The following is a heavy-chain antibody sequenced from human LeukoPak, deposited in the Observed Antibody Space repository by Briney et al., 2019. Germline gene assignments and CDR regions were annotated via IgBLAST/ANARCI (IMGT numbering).Heavy chain of an antibody. CDR2: IYYSGST. CDR3: ARNDILTGYYGPGAFDI. J-gene: IGHJ3*02. Sequence: KPSETLSLTCTVSGGSISSYYWSWIRQPPGKGLEWIGYIYYSGSTNYNPSLKSRVTISVDTSKNQFSLKLSSVTAADTAVYYCARNDILTGYYGPGAFDIWGQGTMVTVSS. V-gene: IGHV4-59*12. CDR1: GGSISSYY. D-gene: IGHD3-9*01.